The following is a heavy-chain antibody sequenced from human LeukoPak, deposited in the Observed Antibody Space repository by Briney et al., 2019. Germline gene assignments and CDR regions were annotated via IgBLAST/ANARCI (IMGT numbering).Heavy chain of an antibody. Sequence: GGSLRLSCAASGFTFDDYAMHWVRQAPGKGLEWVSGISWNSGSIGYADSVKGRFTISRDNAKNTLYLQMNSLRAEDTAVYYCAKWGYSGSSYGGFFDYWGQGTLVTVSS. J-gene: IGHJ4*02. CDR1: GFTFDDYA. CDR3: AKWGYSGSSYGGFFDY. D-gene: IGHD1-26*01. V-gene: IGHV3-9*01. CDR2: ISWNSGSI.